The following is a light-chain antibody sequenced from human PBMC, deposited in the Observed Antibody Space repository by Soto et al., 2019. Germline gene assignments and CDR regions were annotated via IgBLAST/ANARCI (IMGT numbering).Light chain of an antibody. Sequence: EIVLTQSPDTLSLSPGERATLSCRASQSIDSRWLAWNQQKPGQAPRLLIYTTSSRATGIPDRFSGSGSGHDFTLTISRQEPADLAVYYCQPVDGSVTFGGGTKVEMK. CDR2: TTS. CDR1: QSIDSRW. CDR3: QPVDGSVT. V-gene: IGKV3-20*01. J-gene: IGKJ4*01.